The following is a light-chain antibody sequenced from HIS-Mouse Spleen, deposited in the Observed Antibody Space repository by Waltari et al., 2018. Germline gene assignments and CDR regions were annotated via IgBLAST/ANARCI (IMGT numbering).Light chain of an antibody. J-gene: IGLJ2*01. CDR2: GTH. Sequence: SSELTQDPAVSVALGQTVRITCQGDSLRSYYASWYQQKPGQAPVLVIYGTHNRPSGIPDRFSGSSSGNTASLTITGAQAEDEADYYCNSRDSSGNHLNVVFGGGTKLTVL. CDR1: SLRSYY. V-gene: IGLV3-19*01. CDR3: NSRDSSGNHLNVV.